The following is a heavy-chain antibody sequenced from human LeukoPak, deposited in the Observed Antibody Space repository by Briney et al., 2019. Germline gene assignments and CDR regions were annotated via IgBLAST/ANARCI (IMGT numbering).Heavy chain of an antibody. CDR3: ARTGIAAAATDDAFDI. CDR2: IYTSGST. CDR1: GGSISSGSYY. D-gene: IGHD6-13*01. Sequence: SETLSLTCTVSGGSISSGSYYWSWIRQPAGKGLEWIGRIYTSGSTNYNPSLKSRVTISVDTSKNQFSLKLSSVTAADTAVYYCARTGIAAAATDDAFDIWGQGTMVTVSP. J-gene: IGHJ3*02. V-gene: IGHV4-61*02.